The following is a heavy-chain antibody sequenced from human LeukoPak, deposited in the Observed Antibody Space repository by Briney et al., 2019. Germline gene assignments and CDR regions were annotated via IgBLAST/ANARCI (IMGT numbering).Heavy chain of an antibody. V-gene: IGHV4-39*07. J-gene: IGHJ4*02. Sequence: SETLSLTYTVSGGSISSSSYYWGWIRQPPGKGLEWIGSIYYSGSTYYNPSLKSRVTISVDTSKNQFSLKLSSVTAADTAVYYCAAIAAAGPFSRVGSFDYWGQGTLVTVSS. D-gene: IGHD6-13*01. CDR3: AAIAAAGPFSRVGSFDY. CDR1: GGSISSSSYY. CDR2: IYYSGST.